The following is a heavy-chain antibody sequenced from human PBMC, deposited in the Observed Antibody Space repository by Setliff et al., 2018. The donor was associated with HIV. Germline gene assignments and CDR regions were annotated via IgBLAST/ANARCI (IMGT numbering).Heavy chain of an antibody. CDR1: GFNFNRYS. Sequence: RLSCAVSGFNFNRYSMVWLRQAPGKGLEWVSSISRSGIDTFYAGSVKGRFTISRDGAKNLLYLQLNSLRIEDTAVYYCAREDYFDGGGFAKWGQGTLVTVSS. V-gene: IGHV3-21*06. CDR3: AREDYFDGGGFAK. J-gene: IGHJ4*02. D-gene: IGHD3-9*01. CDR2: ISRSGIDT.